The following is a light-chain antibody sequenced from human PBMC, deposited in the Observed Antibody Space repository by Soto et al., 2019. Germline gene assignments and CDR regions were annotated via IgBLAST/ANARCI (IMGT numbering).Light chain of an antibody. J-gene: IGLJ3*02. CDR3: AAWGDSVSGGV. CDR2: RNN. Sequence: QSVLTQPPSASGTPGQRVTISCSGSSSNIGSNYVYWYQQLPGTAPKLLIYRNNQRPSGVPDRFSGSKSGTSASLAISGLRSEDEADYYCAAWGDSVSGGVFGGGTKLTVL. V-gene: IGLV1-47*01. CDR1: SSNIGSNY.